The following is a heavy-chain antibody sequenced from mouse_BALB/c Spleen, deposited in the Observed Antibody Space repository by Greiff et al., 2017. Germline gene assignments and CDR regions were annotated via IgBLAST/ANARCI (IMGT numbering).Heavy chain of an antibody. CDR1: GYTFTSYW. Sequence: LQQPGSELVRPGASVKLSCKASGYTFTSYWMHWVKQRPGQGLEWIGNIYPGSGSTNYDEKFKSKATLTVDTSSSTAYMQLSSLTSEDSAVYYCTRKFDHWGQGTTLTVSS. CDR2: IYPGSGST. J-gene: IGHJ2*01. CDR3: TRKFDH. V-gene: IGHV1S22*01.